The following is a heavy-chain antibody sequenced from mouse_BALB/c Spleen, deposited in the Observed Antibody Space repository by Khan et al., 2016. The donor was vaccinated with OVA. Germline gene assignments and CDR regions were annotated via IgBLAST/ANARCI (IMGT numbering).Heavy chain of an antibody. J-gene: IGHJ2*01. D-gene: IGHD1-1*01. CDR1: GYSITTDYA. CDR2: ISYSGNT. Sequence: VQLKQSGPGLVKPSQSLSLTCTVTGYSITTDYAWNWIRQFPGNKLEWMGYISYSGNTNYNPSLKSRTSITRDTSKNQSFLQLKSVTTEDTARYYCARVYGGDFDYWGQGTTLTVSS. V-gene: IGHV3-2*02. CDR3: ARVYGGDFDY.